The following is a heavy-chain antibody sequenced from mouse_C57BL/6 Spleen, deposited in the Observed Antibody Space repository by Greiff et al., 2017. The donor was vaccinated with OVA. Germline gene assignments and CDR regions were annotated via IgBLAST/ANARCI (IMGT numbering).Heavy chain of an antibody. D-gene: IGHD4-1*01. Sequence: VQLQQPGAELVKPGASVKLSCKASGYTFTSYWMQWVKQRPGQGLEWIGEIDPSDSYTNYNQKFKGKATLTVDTSSSTAYMQLSSLTSEDSAVYYCARKALTGYYAMDYWGQGTSVTVSS. V-gene: IGHV1-50*01. CDR2: IDPSDSYT. CDR1: GYTFTSYW. CDR3: ARKALTGYYAMDY. J-gene: IGHJ4*01.